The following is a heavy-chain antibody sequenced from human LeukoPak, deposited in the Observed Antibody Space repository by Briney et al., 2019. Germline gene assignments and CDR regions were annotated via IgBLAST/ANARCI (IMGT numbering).Heavy chain of an antibody. CDR2: IIPIFGTA. CDR1: GGTFSSYA. D-gene: IGHD6-25*01. Sequence: ASVKVSCKASGGTFSSYAISWVRQAPGQGLEWMGGIIPIFGTANYAQKFQGRVTITADESTSTAYMEPSSQRSEDTAVYYCAKWGIVAGFDYWGQGTLVTVSS. J-gene: IGHJ4*02. CDR3: AKWGIVAGFDY. V-gene: IGHV1-69*13.